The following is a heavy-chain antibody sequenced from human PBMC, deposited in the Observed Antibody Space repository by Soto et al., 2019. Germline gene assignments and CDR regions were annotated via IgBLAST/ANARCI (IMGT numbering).Heavy chain of an antibody. CDR1: GFTFSSYA. D-gene: IGHD2-15*01. J-gene: IGHJ1*01. V-gene: IGHV3-23*01. Sequence: EVQLLESGGGLVQPGGSLRLSCAASGFTFSSYAMSWVRQAPGKGLEWVSAISGSGGSTYYADSVKGRFTISRDNSKNTLYPHRNTLTAEDTAVYYCAKGLVVAATLDYFQHWGQGTLVTVCS. CDR3: AKGLVVAATLDYFQH. CDR2: ISGSGGST.